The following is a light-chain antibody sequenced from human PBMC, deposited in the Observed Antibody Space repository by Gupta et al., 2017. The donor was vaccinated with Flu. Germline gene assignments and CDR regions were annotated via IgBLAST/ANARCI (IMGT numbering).Light chain of an antibody. Sequence: SYVLTQSPSVSVAPGKTARITCGGNNIGSKSVHWYQQKPDQAPVLVVHDDFDRPSGTAERFSGSNSGNTATLTISKVEAGDDADYYCQVWDSSSDHPGVFGGGTKLSVL. CDR3: QVWDSSSDHPGV. CDR2: DDF. CDR1: NIGSKS. V-gene: IGLV3-21*03. J-gene: IGLJ2*01.